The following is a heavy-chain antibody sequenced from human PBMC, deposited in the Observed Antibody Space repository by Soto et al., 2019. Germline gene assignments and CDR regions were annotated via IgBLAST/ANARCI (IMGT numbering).Heavy chain of an antibody. Sequence: GESLKISCAASGFTFSSYGMHWVRQAPGKGLEWVAVISYDGSNKYYADSVKGRFTISRDNSKNTLYLQMNSLRAEDTAVYYCAKDPGVVGATRWAGYFDYWGQGTLVTVSS. CDR2: ISYDGSNK. CDR3: AKDPGVVGATRWAGYFDY. J-gene: IGHJ4*02. V-gene: IGHV3-30*18. CDR1: GFTFSSYG. D-gene: IGHD1-26*01.